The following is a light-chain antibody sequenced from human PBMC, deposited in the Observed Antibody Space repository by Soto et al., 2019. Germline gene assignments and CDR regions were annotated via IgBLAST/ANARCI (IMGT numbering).Light chain of an antibody. J-gene: IGKJ4*01. Sequence: ETVMTQSPATLSVSPGERATLSCRASQSVGSNLAWYQQKPGQAPRLLIYGASTRATGIPARFSGSGSGTEFTLTISSPQSEDFAVYSCQQYNDWPPLTFGGGTKVEIK. V-gene: IGKV3-15*01. CDR2: GAS. CDR3: QQYNDWPPLT. CDR1: QSVGSN.